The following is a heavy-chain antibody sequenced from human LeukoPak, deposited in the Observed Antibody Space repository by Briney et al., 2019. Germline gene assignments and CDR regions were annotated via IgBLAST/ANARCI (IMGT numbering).Heavy chain of an antibody. Sequence: ASVKVSCKASGYTFTSYGISWLRQAPGQGLEWMGWISAYNGNTNYAQKLQGRVTMTTDTSTSTAYMELRSLRSDDTAAYYCATELGSQNYFDYWGQGTLVTVSS. D-gene: IGHD7-27*01. CDR3: ATELGSQNYFDY. J-gene: IGHJ4*02. CDR2: ISAYNGNT. V-gene: IGHV1-18*01. CDR1: GYTFTSYG.